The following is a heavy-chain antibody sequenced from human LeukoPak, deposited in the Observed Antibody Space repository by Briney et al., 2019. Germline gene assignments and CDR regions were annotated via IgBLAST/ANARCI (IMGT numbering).Heavy chain of an antibody. V-gene: IGHV1-69*13. D-gene: IGHD2-21*02. CDR2: IIPIFGTA. J-gene: IGHJ6*02. CDR3: TTRSCGAGACSSSFYYYGLHF. Sequence: SVKVSCKASGDSISKFAVSWVRQAPGQGLQWMGGIIPIFGTADYAQKFQGRVTITADEATSTTYMELSSLKSEDTAIYYCTTRSCGAGACSSSFYYYGLHFWGQGTTVSVSS. CDR1: GDSISKFA.